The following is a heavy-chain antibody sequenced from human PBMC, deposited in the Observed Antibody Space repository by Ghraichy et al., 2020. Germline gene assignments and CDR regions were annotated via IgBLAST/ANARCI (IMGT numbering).Heavy chain of an antibody. V-gene: IGHV3-21*01. D-gene: IGHD6-19*01. Sequence: ETLSLTCVASGLMFSPNTMNWVRQAPGKGLEWVSSISSSTRYIYYADSVKGRFTISRDNAQNSLYLQMNSLGAEDTAVYYCSRGGGAGTPVLYHMDVWGLGTTVTVSS. CDR2: ISSSTRYI. CDR3: SRGGGAGTPVLYHMDV. J-gene: IGHJ6*02. CDR1: GLMFSPNT.